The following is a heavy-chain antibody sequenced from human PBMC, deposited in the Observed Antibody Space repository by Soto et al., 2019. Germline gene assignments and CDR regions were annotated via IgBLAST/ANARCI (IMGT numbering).Heavy chain of an antibody. Sequence: SETLSLTCTVSGGSISSYYWSWIRQPPGKGLEWIGYIYYSGSTNYNPSLKSRVTISVDTSKNQFSLKLSSVTAADTAVYYCAREGLSGMDVWGQGTTVTVSS. V-gene: IGHV4-59*01. CDR1: GGSISSYY. CDR2: IYYSGST. D-gene: IGHD2-2*01. CDR3: AREGLSGMDV. J-gene: IGHJ6*02.